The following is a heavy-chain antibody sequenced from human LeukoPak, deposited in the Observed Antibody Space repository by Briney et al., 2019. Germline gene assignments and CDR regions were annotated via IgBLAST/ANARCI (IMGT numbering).Heavy chain of an antibody. Sequence: SETLSLTCTVSGGSISSYYWSWIRQPPGKGLEWIGEINHSGSTNYNPSLKSRVTISVDTSKNQFSLKLSSVTAADTAVYYCASLGGSSGWENKVDYWGQGTLVTVSS. CDR1: GGSISSYY. CDR2: INHSGST. CDR3: ASLGGSSGWENKVDY. J-gene: IGHJ4*02. V-gene: IGHV4-34*01. D-gene: IGHD6-19*01.